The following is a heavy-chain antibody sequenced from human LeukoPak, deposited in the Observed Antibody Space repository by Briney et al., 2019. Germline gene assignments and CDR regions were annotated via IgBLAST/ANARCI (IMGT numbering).Heavy chain of an antibody. J-gene: IGHJ4*02. CDR2: FFHSGST. CDR1: GYSISSGYY. D-gene: IGHD3-10*01. V-gene: IGHV4-38-2*02. Sequence: SETLSLTCTVSGYSISSGYYWGWIRLPPGKGLEWIGSFFHSGSTYYNPSLKSRVTISVDTSKNQFSLKLSSVTAADTAVYYCARVGVYYYGSGFFDYWGQGTLVTVSS. CDR3: ARVGVYYYGSGFFDY.